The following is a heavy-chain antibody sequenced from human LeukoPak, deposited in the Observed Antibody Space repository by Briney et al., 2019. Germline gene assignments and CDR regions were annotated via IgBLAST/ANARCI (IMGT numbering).Heavy chain of an antibody. CDR1: GFAVSSNY. J-gene: IGHJ6*02. Sequence: GGSLRLPCAASGFAVSSNYMSWVRQAPGKGLEWVSVIYSGGSTYYADSVKGRFTISRDNSKNTLYLQMNSLRAEDTAVYYCSSTSCPMCGMDVWGQGTTVTVSS. CDR3: SSTSCPMCGMDV. CDR2: IYSGGST. D-gene: IGHD2-2*01. V-gene: IGHV3-66*02.